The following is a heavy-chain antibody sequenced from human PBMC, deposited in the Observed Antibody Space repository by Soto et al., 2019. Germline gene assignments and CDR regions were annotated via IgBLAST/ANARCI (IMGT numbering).Heavy chain of an antibody. CDR1: GFTFSNYA. Sequence: QVQLVESGGGVVQPGRSLRLSCAASGFTFSNYAMHWVRQAPGKGLEWVAVISYDGNNKYYAGSVKGRFTISRDNSKNTLFLQMNSLRPEDTAVYYCARVLTGSWFLDYWGQGTLVTVPS. J-gene: IGHJ4*02. V-gene: IGHV3-30-3*01. CDR2: ISYDGNNK. CDR3: ARVLTGSWFLDY. D-gene: IGHD6-13*01.